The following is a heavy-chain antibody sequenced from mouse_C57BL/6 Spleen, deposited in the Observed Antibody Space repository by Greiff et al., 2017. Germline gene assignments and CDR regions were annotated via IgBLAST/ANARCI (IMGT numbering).Heavy chain of an antibody. D-gene: IGHD1-1*01. CDR3: ARSSYYYGSSFWFAY. CDR1: GFTFTDYY. J-gene: IGHJ3*01. V-gene: IGHV7-3*01. Sequence: DVKLVESGGGLVQPGGSLSLSCAASGFTFTDYYMSWVRQPPGKGLEWVGFIRNKANGYTTESSASVKGRFTIASDNSQSILYLQMHALRAEDSATYYCARSSYYYGSSFWFAYWGQGTLVTVSA. CDR2: IRNKANGYTT.